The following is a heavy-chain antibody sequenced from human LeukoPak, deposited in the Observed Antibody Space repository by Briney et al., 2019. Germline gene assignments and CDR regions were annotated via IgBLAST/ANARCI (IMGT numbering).Heavy chain of an antibody. Sequence: GGSLRLSCAASGFTFSSYDMHWVRHATGKGLEWVSAIGTAGDTYYPGSVKGRFTISRENAKNSLYLQMNSLRAGDTAVYYCARVESSTGGMDVWGQGTTVTVSS. V-gene: IGHV3-13*01. CDR2: IGTAGDT. CDR3: ARVESSTGGMDV. D-gene: IGHD6-6*01. CDR1: GFTFSSYD. J-gene: IGHJ6*02.